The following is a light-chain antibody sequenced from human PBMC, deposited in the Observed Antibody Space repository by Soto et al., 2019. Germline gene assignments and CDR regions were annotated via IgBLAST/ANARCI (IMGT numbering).Light chain of an antibody. CDR2: DVN. J-gene: IGLJ2*01. CDR3: CSYAGRYTLVV. Sequence: QSALTQPRSVSGSPGQSVTISCTGTSSDVGRYDYVSWYQHHPGKAPKLIIFDVNKRPSGVPDRFSGSKSGNTASLTISGLQTEDEGDYYCCSYAGRYTLVVFGGGTKLTVL. V-gene: IGLV2-11*01. CDR1: SSDVGRYDY.